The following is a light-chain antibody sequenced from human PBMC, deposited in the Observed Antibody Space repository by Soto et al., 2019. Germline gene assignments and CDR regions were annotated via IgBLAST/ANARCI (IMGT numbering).Light chain of an antibody. CDR3: QQYNNRPRT. CDR1: QSVSSN. J-gene: IGKJ1*01. CDR2: GAS. Sequence: EIVMTQYPATLSVSPGERATLSCRASQSVSSNLAWYQQKPGQAPRLLIYGASTRATGIPARFSGRGSGTEFTLTISSLQSEDFAVYYCQQYNNRPRTFGQGTKVEI. V-gene: IGKV3-15*01.